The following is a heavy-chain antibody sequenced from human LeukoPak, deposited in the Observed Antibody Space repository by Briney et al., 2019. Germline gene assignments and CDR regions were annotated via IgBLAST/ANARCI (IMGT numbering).Heavy chain of an antibody. V-gene: IGHV4-59*01. J-gene: IGHJ6*03. CDR3: ARLPLAVAGTRYYYYYMDV. Sequence: PSETLSLTCTVSGGSISSYYWSWIRQPPGKGLEWIGYIYYSGSTNYNPSLKSRVTISVDTSKNQFSLKLSSVTAADTAVYYCARLPLAVAGTRYYYYYMDVWGKGTTVTVSS. D-gene: IGHD6-19*01. CDR1: GGSISSYY. CDR2: IYYSGST.